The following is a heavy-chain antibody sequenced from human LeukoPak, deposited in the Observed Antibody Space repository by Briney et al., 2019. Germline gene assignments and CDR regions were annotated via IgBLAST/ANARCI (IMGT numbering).Heavy chain of an antibody. CDR2: IYYSGST. V-gene: IGHV4-39*07. CDR1: GGSISSSSYY. J-gene: IGHJ3*02. Sequence: SETLSLTCTVSGGSISSSSYYWGWIRQPPGKGLEWIGSIYYSGSTYYNPSLKSRVTISVDTSKNQFSLKLSFVTAADTAVYYCARDKGYDYVWGSYAFDIWGQGTMVTVSS. D-gene: IGHD3-16*01. CDR3: ARDKGYDYVWGSYAFDI.